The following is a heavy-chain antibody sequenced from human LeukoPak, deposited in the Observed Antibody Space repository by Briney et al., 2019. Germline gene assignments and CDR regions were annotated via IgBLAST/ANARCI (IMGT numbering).Heavy chain of an antibody. V-gene: IGHV3-23*01. CDR1: GFTFRSYA. Sequence: GGALRLSCVPSGFTFRSYAMSWVRQAPGKGLEWVSSIFVTTGSTYYADSVKGRVTISRDNSRNTVYLEMKSLRAEDTAVYYCAKDRTYYSDFSAYYFSPPLQQYWGQGTLVTVSS. CDR3: AKDRTYYSDFSAYYFSPPLQQY. D-gene: IGHD3-22*01. CDR2: IFVTTGST. J-gene: IGHJ4*02.